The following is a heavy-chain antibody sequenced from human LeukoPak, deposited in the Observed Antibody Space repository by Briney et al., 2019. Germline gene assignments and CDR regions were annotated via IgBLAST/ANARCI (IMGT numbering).Heavy chain of an antibody. V-gene: IGHV4-34*01. CDR3: ARGLSEPRYYDSSGRFDY. CDR1: GGSFSGYY. J-gene: IGHJ4*02. Sequence: SETLSLTCAVYGGSFSGYYWSWIRQPPGKGLEWIGEINHSGSTNYNPSLKSRVTISVDTSKNQFSLKLSSVTAADTAVYYCARGLSEPRYYDSSGRFDYWGQGTLVTVSS. CDR2: INHSGST. D-gene: IGHD3-22*01.